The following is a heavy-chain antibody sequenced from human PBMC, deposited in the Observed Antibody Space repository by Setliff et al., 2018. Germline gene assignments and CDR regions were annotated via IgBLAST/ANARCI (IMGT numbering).Heavy chain of an antibody. CDR3: ARHDARGYYYYMDV. D-gene: IGHD3-10*01. J-gene: IGHJ6*03. CDR1: GGSISSSDFY. Sequence: LSLTCTVSGGSISSSDFYWGWIRQPPGKGLEWIGSIYYSGTTYYNPSLKSPVTISIDTSKDQFSLKLSSVTAADTAIYYCARHDARGYYYYMDVWGEGTTVTVSS. V-gene: IGHV4-39*01. CDR2: IYYSGTT.